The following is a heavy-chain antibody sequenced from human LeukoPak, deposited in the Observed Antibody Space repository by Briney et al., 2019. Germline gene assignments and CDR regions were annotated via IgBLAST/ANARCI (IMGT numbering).Heavy chain of an antibody. CDR2: INSDGSST. V-gene: IGHV3-74*01. J-gene: IGHJ4*02. CDR1: GFTFSSYW. D-gene: IGHD2-15*01. CDR3: ASPPGYCSGGSCENDY. Sequence: PGGSLRLSCAASGFTFSSYWMHWVRQAPGKGLVWVSRINSDGSSTSYADSVKGRFTISRDNAKNSLYLQMNSLRAEDTAVYYCASPPGYCSGGSCENDYWGQGTLVTVSS.